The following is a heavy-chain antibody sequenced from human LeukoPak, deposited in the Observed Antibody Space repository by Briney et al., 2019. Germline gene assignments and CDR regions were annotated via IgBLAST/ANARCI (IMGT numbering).Heavy chain of an antibody. V-gene: IGHV3-48*01. J-gene: IGHJ5*02. D-gene: IGHD6-13*01. Sequence: GGSLRLSCAASGFTISSYSMNWVRQAPWKGLEWVSYISSSSSTIYYADSVKGRFTISRDNAKNSLYLQMNSLRAEDTAVYYCARSPSAGTSRFNWFDPWGQGALVTVSS. CDR1: GFTISSYS. CDR2: ISSSSSTI. CDR3: ARSPSAGTSRFNWFDP.